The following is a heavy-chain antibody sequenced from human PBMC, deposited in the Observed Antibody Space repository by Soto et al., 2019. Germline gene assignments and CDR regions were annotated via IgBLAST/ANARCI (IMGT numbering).Heavy chain of an antibody. CDR3: AKDLQSYGDYDYYCYGMDV. D-gene: IGHD4-17*01. Sequence: QVQLVESGGGEVQHGRSLTISCADSGFTFSTYGMHWVRQTPGKGLEWVAVISYDGTNKFYSDSVKGRFTISRDNFKNTLTLQMNSLRADDTAVYSCAKDLQSYGDYDYYCYGMDVWGLGTRVTVSS. CDR2: ISYDGTNK. V-gene: IGHV3-30*18. CDR1: GFTFSTYG. J-gene: IGHJ6*02.